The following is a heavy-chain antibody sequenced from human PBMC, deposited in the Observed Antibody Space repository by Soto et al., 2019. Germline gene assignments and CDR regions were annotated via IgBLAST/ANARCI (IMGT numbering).Heavy chain of an antibody. CDR3: ARDQTDSGGYSDS. J-gene: IGHJ4*01. D-gene: IGHD2-15*01. CDR1: GFPFSSFG. CDR2: IWNDGSNE. Sequence: QVQLVESGGGVVQPGGSLRLSCEASGFPFSSFGIHWVRQAPGKGLEWLAIIWNDGSNEYYADSVKGRFTISRDNSKNTVYLQVSNLRAEDTAVYFCARDQTDSGGYSDSWGHGTLVTVSS. V-gene: IGHV3-33*01.